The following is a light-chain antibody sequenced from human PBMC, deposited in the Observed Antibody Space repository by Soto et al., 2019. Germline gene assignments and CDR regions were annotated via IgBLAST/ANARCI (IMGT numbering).Light chain of an antibody. V-gene: IGKV3-15*01. CDR2: GAS. Sequence: IVVSQSPATLSVSTGERATLSCRASQSVGSDLAWYQQKPGQAPRLLIYGASTRATGIPARFSGSGSGTEFTLTISSLQSEDFAVYYCQQYNDWPRTFGQGTKVDIK. CDR3: QQYNDWPRT. CDR1: QSVGSD. J-gene: IGKJ1*01.